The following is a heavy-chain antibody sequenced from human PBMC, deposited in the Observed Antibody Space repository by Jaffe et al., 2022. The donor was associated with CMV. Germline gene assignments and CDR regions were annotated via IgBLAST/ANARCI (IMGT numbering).Heavy chain of an antibody. Sequence: QVQLVQSGAEVKKPGSPVKVSCKASGAPYNSYAISWVRQAPGQGLEWMGGIIPMSRTTNYAQKFQGRVTITADESTSTTYMELSSLRSEDTAVYYCARDGAYSSGWYSFDYWGQGTLVTISS. CDR3: ARDGAYSSGWYSFDY. D-gene: IGHD6-19*01. J-gene: IGHJ4*02. CDR1: GAPYNSYA. V-gene: IGHV1-69*01. CDR2: IIPMSRTT.